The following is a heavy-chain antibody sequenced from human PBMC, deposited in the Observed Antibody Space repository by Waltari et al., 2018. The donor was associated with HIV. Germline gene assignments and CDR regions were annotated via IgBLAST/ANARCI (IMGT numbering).Heavy chain of an antibody. J-gene: IGHJ3*02. V-gene: IGHV1-69*12. D-gene: IGHD1-26*01. CDR2: IIPIVGTA. CDR1: GGTFSSYA. Sequence: QVQLVQSGAEVKKPGSSVKVSCKASGGTFSSYAISWVRQAPGQGLEWMGGIIPIVGTANDAQKCQGRVTITADESTSTAYMELSSLRSEDTAVYYCASRSGSYLGAFDIWGQGTMVTVSS. CDR3: ASRSGSYLGAFDI.